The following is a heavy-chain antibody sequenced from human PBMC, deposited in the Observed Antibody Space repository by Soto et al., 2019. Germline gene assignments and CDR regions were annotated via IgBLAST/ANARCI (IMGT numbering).Heavy chain of an antibody. D-gene: IGHD6-13*01. Sequence: PSETLSLTCAVYGGSFSGYYWSWIRQPPGKGLEWIGEINHSGSTNYNPSLKSRVTISVDTSKNQFPLKLSSVTAADTAVYYCARGGIAAAGEGDYWGQGTLVTVSS. J-gene: IGHJ4*02. CDR1: GGSFSGYY. CDR2: INHSGST. V-gene: IGHV4-34*01. CDR3: ARGGIAAAGEGDY.